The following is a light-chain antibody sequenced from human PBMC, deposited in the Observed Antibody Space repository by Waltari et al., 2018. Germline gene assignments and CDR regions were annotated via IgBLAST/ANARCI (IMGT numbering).Light chain of an antibody. CDR3: QSFDSNVRGGVV. V-gene: IGLV1-40*01. J-gene: IGLJ3*02. CDR2: GNN. CDR1: SSHIGAGHD. Sequence: QSILTQPPSVSGAPGQRVTISCTGSSSHIGAGHDVHWYQAFPGTAPKLLIYGNNNRPSGVPDRFSGSKSGSSASLAINGLQAEDEADYYCQSFDSNVRGGVVFGGGTKVTVL.